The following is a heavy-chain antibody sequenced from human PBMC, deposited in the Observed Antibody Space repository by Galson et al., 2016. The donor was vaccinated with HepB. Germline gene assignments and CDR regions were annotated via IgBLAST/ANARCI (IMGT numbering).Heavy chain of an antibody. Sequence: SETLSLTCTVSGGSISSRSNFWGWIRQPPGKGLEWIGSGYYSGSTYYKPSLKSRDTIFVDTSTNQFFLELGSVPAAGTAVYYCPRHATQLSDLLTGDEGWFDTWGQGTLVTVSS. J-gene: IGHJ5*02. CDR3: PRHATQLSDLLTGDEGWFDT. CDR1: GGSISSRSNF. CDR2: GYYSGST. V-gene: IGHV4-39*01. D-gene: IGHD3-9*01.